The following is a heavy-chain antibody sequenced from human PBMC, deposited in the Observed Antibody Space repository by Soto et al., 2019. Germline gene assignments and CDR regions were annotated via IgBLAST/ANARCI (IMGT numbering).Heavy chain of an antibody. CDR3: ARGWGYCISTSCRNFDY. D-gene: IGHD2-2*01. CDR1: GGSISSGNYY. J-gene: IGHJ4*02. CDR2: IYYSGST. V-gene: IGHV4-30-4*01. Sequence: QVQLQESGPGLVKPSQTLSLTCTVSGGSISSGNYYWSWIRQPPGKGLEWIGYIYYSGSTYYNPALKSGLTKSVDTSKNQFALKLSSVTAADTAVYYCARGWGYCISTSCRNFDYWGQGTLVTVSS.